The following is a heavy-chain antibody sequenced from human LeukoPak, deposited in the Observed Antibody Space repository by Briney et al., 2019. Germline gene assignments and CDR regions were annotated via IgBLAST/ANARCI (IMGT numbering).Heavy chain of an antibody. CDR1: GGSFSVYY. Sequence: PSETLSLTCAVYGGSFSVYYWSWIRQPPGKGLEWIGEINHSGSTNYNPSLKSRVTISVDTSNNHFSLKLSSVTAADTAVYYCARRSIIAAAGTWGPHNWFDPWGQGTLVTVSS. D-gene: IGHD6-13*01. V-gene: IGHV4-34*01. CDR3: ARRSIIAAAGTWGPHNWFDP. CDR2: INHSGST. J-gene: IGHJ5*02.